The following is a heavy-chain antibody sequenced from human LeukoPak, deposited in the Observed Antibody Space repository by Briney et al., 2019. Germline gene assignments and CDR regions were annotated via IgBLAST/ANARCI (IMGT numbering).Heavy chain of an antibody. CDR1: GGSFSGYY. Sequence: SETLSLTCAVYGGSFSGYYWSWIRQPPGKGLEWIGEINHSGSTNYNPSLKSRVTISADTSKNQFSLKLSSVTAADTAVYYCARCQYYYGMDVWGQGTTVTVSS. V-gene: IGHV4-34*01. CDR2: INHSGST. J-gene: IGHJ6*02. CDR3: ARCQYYYGMDV.